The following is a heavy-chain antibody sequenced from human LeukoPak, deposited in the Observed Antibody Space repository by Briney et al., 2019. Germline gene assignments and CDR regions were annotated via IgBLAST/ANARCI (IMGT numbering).Heavy chain of an antibody. D-gene: IGHD3-22*01. CDR3: ARDYTYYYDDSGPHYYFDY. Sequence: GGSLRLSCAASGFTFSSYAMSWVRQAPGKGLEWVSAISGIGGSTYYADSVKGRFTISRDNSKNTLYLQMNSLRAEDTAVYYCARDYTYYYDDSGPHYYFDYWGQGTLVTVSS. CDR2: ISGIGGST. CDR1: GFTFSSYA. J-gene: IGHJ4*02. V-gene: IGHV3-23*01.